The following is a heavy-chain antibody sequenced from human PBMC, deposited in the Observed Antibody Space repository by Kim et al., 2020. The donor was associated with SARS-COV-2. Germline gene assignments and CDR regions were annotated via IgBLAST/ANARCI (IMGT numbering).Heavy chain of an antibody. V-gene: IGHV3-9*01. CDR1: GFTFGDYA. CDR3: AGQGYYYGMDG. CDR2: ISWNSGSI. J-gene: IGHJ6*02. Sequence: GGSLRLSCAASGFTFGDYAMHWVRQAPGKGLEWVSGISWNSGSIGYADSVKGRFTISRDNAKNSLYLQMNSLRAEDTAVYYGAGQGYYYGMDGWGQGTTVTVSS.